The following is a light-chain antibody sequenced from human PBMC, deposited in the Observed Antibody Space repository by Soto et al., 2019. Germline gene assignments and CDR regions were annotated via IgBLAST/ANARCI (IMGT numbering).Light chain of an antibody. J-gene: IGLJ1*01. Sequence: QSVLTQPSSVSGSPGQSITISCTGTSSDVGGYNYVSWYQQHPGKAPKLMIYEVSNRPSGVSNRFSGSKSGNTASLTISGLQADDEADYYCSSYTSSSNLFGTGTKLTVL. V-gene: IGLV2-14*01. CDR3: SSYTSSSNL. CDR2: EVS. CDR1: SSDVGGYNY.